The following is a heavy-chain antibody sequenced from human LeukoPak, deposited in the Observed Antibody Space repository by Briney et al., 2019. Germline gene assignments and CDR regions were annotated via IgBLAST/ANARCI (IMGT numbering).Heavy chain of an antibody. CDR3: ARAVGGSSDY. V-gene: IGHV3-74*01. J-gene: IGHJ4*02. CDR2: INSDGSTT. CDR1: GFTFSISW. D-gene: IGHD1-26*01. Sequence: GSLRLSCAASGFTFSISWMHWVRPAPGKGLVWVSRINSDGSTTTYADSVRGRFTISRDNAKNTLYLQMNRLRADDTAVYYCARAVGGSSDYWGEGTLVTVSS.